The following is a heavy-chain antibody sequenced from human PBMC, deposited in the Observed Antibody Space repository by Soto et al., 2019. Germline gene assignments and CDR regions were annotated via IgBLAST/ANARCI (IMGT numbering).Heavy chain of an antibody. J-gene: IGHJ4*02. CDR3: ARFTIFGVVIEYYFDY. CDR2: IYYSGST. Sequence: QPQLQESGPGLVKPSETLSLTCTVSGGSISSSSYYWGWIRQPPGKGLEWIGSIYYSGSTYYNPSLKNRVTISVDPSKNQFSLKLSSVTAADTAVYYCARFTIFGVVIEYYFDYWGQGTLVTVSS. V-gene: IGHV4-39*01. CDR1: GGSISSSSYY. D-gene: IGHD3-3*01.